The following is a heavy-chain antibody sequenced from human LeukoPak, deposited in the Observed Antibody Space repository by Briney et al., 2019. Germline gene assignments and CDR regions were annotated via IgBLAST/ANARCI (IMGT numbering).Heavy chain of an antibody. CDR3: AKDTVAGTYYFDY. Sequence: GGSLRLSCAASGFTFSSYAMSWVRQAPGKGLEWVSAISGSGGSTYYADSVKGRFTISRDNSKNTLYLQMNSPRAEDTAVYYCAKDTVAGTYYFDYWGQGTLVTVSS. V-gene: IGHV3-23*01. CDR1: GFTFSSYA. J-gene: IGHJ4*02. CDR2: ISGSGGST. D-gene: IGHD6-19*01.